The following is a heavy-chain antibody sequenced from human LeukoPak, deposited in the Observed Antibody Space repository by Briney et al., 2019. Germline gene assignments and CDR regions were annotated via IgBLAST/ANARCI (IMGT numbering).Heavy chain of an antibody. CDR2: IYYSGST. Sequence: SETLSLTCTVSGGSISSGDYYWSWIRQPPGTGLEWIGYIYYSGSTYYSPSLKSRVTISVDTSRNQFSLKLSSVTAADTAVYYCARDRADYYYYGMDVWGQGTTVTVSS. D-gene: IGHD3-10*01. V-gene: IGHV4-30-4*01. CDR1: GGSISSGDYY. CDR3: ARDRADYYYYGMDV. J-gene: IGHJ6*02.